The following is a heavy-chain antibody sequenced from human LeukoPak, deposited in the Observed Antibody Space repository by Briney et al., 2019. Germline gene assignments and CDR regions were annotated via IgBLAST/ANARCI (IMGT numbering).Heavy chain of an antibody. CDR2: IYYSGST. CDR1: GGSISSSSYY. D-gene: IGHD2-2*02. V-gene: IGHV4-39*01. Sequence: SETLSLTCTVSGGSISSSSYYWGWIRQPPGKGLEWIGGIYYSGSTYYNPSLKSRVTISVDTSKNQFSLKLSSVTAADTAVYYCARRCSSTSCYTGTDYWGQGTLVTVSS. CDR3: ARRCSSTSCYTGTDY. J-gene: IGHJ4*02.